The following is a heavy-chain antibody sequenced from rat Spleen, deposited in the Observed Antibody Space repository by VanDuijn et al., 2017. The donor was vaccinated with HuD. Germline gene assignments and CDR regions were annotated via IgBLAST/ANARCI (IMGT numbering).Heavy chain of an antibody. CDR3: ARRHYGYTDYFDY. CDR1: GFTFSNYY. J-gene: IGHJ2*01. CDR2: ISSGGGDT. Sequence: EVQLVESGGGLVQPGRSMKLSCAALGFTFSNYYMAWVRQAPTKGLEWVASISSGGGDTYYRDSVKGRFTISRDIAKSILILEMDSLRSEDTATYYCARRHYGYTDYFDYWGQGVMVTVSS. V-gene: IGHV5-25*01. D-gene: IGHD1-9*01.